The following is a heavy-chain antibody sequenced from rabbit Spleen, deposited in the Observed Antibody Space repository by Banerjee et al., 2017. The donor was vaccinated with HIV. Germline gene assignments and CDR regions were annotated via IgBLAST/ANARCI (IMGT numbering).Heavy chain of an antibody. D-gene: IGHD4-1*01. CDR2: IDPIFGTT. Sequence: QEQLVESGGGLVQPGGSLKLSCKASGFDFSRYGVSWVRQAPGKGLEWIGYIDPIFGTTHYASWVNGRFTISSDNAQNTVDLQLNSLTAADTATYFCARDRGSGWDDAFDPWGPGTLVTVS. CDR1: GFDFSRYG. CDR3: ARDRGSGWDDAFDP. J-gene: IGHJ2*01. V-gene: IGHV1S8*01.